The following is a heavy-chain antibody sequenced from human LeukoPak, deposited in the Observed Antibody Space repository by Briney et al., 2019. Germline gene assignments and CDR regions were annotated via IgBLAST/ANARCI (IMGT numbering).Heavy chain of an antibody. V-gene: IGHV3-30*02. Sequence: GGSLRLSCAVSGFNFSNYGMHWVRQAPGRGLEWVTFIRYDGSNTYNADSVKGRFSIFRDNSKNTLYLQMNGLRTEDTAVYFCGRDLRYSSSWNSGDYWGQGSLVIVPS. J-gene: IGHJ4*02. CDR1: GFNFSNYG. CDR3: GRDLRYSSSWNSGDY. CDR2: IRYDGSNT. D-gene: IGHD6-13*01.